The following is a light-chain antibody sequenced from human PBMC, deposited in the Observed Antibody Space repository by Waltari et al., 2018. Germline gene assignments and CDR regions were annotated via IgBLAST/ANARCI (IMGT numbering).Light chain of an antibody. J-gene: IGKJ2*01. CDR1: ERISSGY. Sequence: EILMTQSPGTLSVSPGESASLSCRGSERISSGYLAWYQQKGGQPPRHLIYFTSTRAAGVPARCSGSGSGTDFTLTISSVQSEDFAIYYCQQYNTWPYTFGQGTRIEIK. CDR3: QQYNTWPYT. V-gene: IGKV3-15*01. CDR2: FTS.